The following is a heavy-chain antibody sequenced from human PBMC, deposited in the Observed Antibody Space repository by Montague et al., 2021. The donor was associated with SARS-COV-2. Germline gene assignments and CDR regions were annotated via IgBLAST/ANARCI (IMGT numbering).Heavy chain of an antibody. J-gene: IGHJ4*02. CDR2: ILYTRST. CDR1: GASIRSGDYF. CDR3: AGGHYWYYDGGFDY. D-gene: IGHD3-16*01. Sequence: SETLSLTCTVSGASIRSGDYFWSWIRPPPGKGLEWVVSILYTRSTFDSPSLRIRITLSVDTSKNQLSLKLRSVTAADTAVYYCAGGHYWYYDGGFDYWGQGTLVTVSS. V-gene: IGHV4-39*01.